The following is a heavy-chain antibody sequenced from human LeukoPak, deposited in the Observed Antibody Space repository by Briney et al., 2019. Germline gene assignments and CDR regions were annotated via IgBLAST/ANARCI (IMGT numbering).Heavy chain of an antibody. D-gene: IGHD6-13*01. Sequence: ASVTVSCKASGYTFTSYDINWVRQAPGQGLEWMGWISAYNGNTNYAQKLQGRVTMTTDTSTSTAYMELRSLRSDDTAVYYCARDEGGSSNRGAFDIWGQGTMVTVSS. CDR1: GYTFTSYD. J-gene: IGHJ3*02. V-gene: IGHV1-18*01. CDR2: ISAYNGNT. CDR3: ARDEGGSSNRGAFDI.